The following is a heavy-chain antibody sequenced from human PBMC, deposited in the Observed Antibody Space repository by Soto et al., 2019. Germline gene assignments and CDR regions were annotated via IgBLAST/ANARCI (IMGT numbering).Heavy chain of an antibody. CDR3: ARTYYYDSSGYYYFDY. Sequence: SETLSLTCIVSGDSISSGDYYWSWIRQPPGKGLEWIGYIYYSSTTYYNPSLKSRVTISVDKSKNHFSLELTSVTAADTAVYYCARTYYYDSSGYYYFDYWGQGTLVTVSS. CDR2: IYYSSTT. J-gene: IGHJ4*02. CDR1: GDSISSGDYY. D-gene: IGHD3-22*01. V-gene: IGHV4-30-4*01.